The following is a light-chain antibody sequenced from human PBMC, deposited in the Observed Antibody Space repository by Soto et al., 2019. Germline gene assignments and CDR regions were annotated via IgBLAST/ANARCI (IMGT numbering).Light chain of an antibody. J-gene: IGLJ1*01. CDR1: SRDVGSYNL. V-gene: IGLV2-23*01. Sequence: QSALTQPASESGSPGQSITISCTGTSRDVGSYNLVSWYQQHPGKAPKLMIYEGSKRPSGVSDRFSGSKSGNTASLTISGLQAEDEADYYCCSYASSGSYVFGTGTKVTVL. CDR2: EGS. CDR3: CSYASSGSYV.